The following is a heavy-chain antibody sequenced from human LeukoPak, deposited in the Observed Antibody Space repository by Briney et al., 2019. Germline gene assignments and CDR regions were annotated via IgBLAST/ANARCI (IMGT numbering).Heavy chain of an antibody. V-gene: IGHV3-48*04. J-gene: IGHJ6*03. CDR3: ARDGYYYYYYMDV. CDR2: ISSSGSTI. Sequence: HPGGSLRLSCAASGFTFSSYGMHWVRQAPGKGLEWVSYISSSGSTIYYADSVKGRFTISRDNAKNSLYLQMNSLRAEDTAVYYCARDGYYYYYYMDVWGKGTTVTISS. CDR1: GFTFSSYG.